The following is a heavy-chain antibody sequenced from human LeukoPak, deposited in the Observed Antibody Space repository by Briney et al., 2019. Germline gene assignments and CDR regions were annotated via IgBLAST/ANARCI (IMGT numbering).Heavy chain of an antibody. V-gene: IGHV3-53*01. CDR2: IYSGDST. CDR3: ARTRGYSGYNIYYYYAMDV. D-gene: IGHD5-12*01. Sequence: GGSLRLSCAASGFTVSSNYMSWVRQAPGKGLEWVSVIYSGDSTYYADSVKGRFTISRDNSKNTLYLQMNSLRAEDTAVYYCARTRGYSGYNIYYYYAMDVWGQGTTVTVSS. J-gene: IGHJ6*02. CDR1: GFTVSSNY.